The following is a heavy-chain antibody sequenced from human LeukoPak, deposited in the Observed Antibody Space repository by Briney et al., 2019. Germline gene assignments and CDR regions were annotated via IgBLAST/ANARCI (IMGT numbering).Heavy chain of an antibody. J-gene: IGHJ2*01. CDR2: IYYSGTT. D-gene: IGHD3-22*01. CDR3: ARADSSGNYYVRNWWYFDL. V-gene: IGHV4-61*08. Sequence: SETLSLTCAVSDYSIRSGGYSWNWIRQPPGKGLEWIGYIYYSGTTNYNPSLKSRVTISVDTSKNQFSLKLSSATAADTAVYYCARADSSGNYYVRNWWYFDLWGRGTLVTVSS. CDR1: DYSIRSGGYS.